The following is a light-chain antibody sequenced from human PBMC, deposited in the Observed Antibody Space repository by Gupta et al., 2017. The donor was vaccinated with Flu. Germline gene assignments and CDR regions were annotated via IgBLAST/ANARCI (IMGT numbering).Light chain of an antibody. CDR2: SNN. CDR3: AAWDDILGGWV. CDR1: SSNIGSNY. Sequence: QSVLTQPPSASGTPGPRVTISCSGSSSNIGSNYVFWYQQLPGTAHKLLIDSNNQRPSGVPDRFAGTKSGTSASLAISGLRSEDEADYYCAAWDDILGGWVFGGGTKLTVL. V-gene: IGLV1-47*02. J-gene: IGLJ3*02.